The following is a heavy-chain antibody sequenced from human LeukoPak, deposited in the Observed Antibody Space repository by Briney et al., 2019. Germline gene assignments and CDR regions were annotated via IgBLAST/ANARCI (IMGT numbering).Heavy chain of an antibody. CDR2: INHGGRT. CDR1: GGSISSGGYS. V-gene: IGHV4-34*01. D-gene: IGHD2-2*02. J-gene: IGHJ5*02. Sequence: PSETLSLTCAVSGGSISSGGYSWSWIRQPPGKGLEWIGEINHGGRTNYSPSLKSRVTISVDTSKNQFSLNLSSVTAADTAVYYCARGLELGYCSGASCYIWFDPWGQGTLVTVSS. CDR3: ARGLELGYCSGASCYIWFDP.